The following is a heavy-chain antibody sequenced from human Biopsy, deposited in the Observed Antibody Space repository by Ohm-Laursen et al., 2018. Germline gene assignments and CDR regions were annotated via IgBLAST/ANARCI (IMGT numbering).Heavy chain of an antibody. D-gene: IGHD3-16*01. CDR2: IWSSATYK. V-gene: IGHV3-33*06. Sequence: SPRLSCAAPGFTFSDHNMHWVRQAPGKGLEWVAFIWSSATYKAYADSVKGRFTVSRVNSKNTVYLQMNSLSADDTAIYSCVKDGGQTAPYSFDVWGQGTMVTVSS. J-gene: IGHJ3*01. CDR3: VKDGGQTAPYSFDV. CDR1: GFTFSDHN.